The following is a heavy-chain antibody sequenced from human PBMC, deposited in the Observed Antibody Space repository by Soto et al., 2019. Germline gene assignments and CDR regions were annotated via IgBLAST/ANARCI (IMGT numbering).Heavy chain of an antibody. V-gene: IGHV1-18*04. CDR2: ISAYNGNT. D-gene: IGHD2-2*01. CDR1: GYTFTSYG. Sequence: ASVKVSCKASGYTFTSYGISWVRQAPGQGLEWMGWISAYNGNTNYAQKLQGRVTMTTDTSTSTAYMELRSLRSDDTAVYYCARYCSSTSCQYYYGMDVWGQGSTVTVSS. J-gene: IGHJ6*02. CDR3: ARYCSSTSCQYYYGMDV.